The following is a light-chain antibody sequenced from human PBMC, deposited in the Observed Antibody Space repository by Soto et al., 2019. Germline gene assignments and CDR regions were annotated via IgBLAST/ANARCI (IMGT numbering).Light chain of an antibody. CDR1: QSISTW. V-gene: IGKV1-5*03. Sequence: DIQMTQSPSTLSASVGDRVTITCRANQSISTWLAWYQQKPGKAPKLLIYRASSLESGVPSRFSGSGSGTEFTLTISSLQPDDVATYYCQQYNSYWTFGQGTKVEIK. J-gene: IGKJ1*01. CDR2: RAS. CDR3: QQYNSYWT.